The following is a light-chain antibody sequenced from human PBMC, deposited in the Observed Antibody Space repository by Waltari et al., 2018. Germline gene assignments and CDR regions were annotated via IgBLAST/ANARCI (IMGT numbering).Light chain of an antibody. V-gene: IGKV1-5*03. CDR3: QQYNSYPLT. Sequence: DIQMTQSPPTLSASVGDRVTIACRASQSIDIWLSWYQQKPGKAPKVLIYKASSLESGVPSRFSGSGSGTEFTLTISSLQPDDFATYCCQQYNSYPLTFGGGTKVEIK. CDR1: QSIDIW. J-gene: IGKJ4*01. CDR2: KAS.